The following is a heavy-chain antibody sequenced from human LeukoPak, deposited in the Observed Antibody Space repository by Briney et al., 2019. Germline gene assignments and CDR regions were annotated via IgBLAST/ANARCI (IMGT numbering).Heavy chain of an antibody. D-gene: IGHD3-9*01. CDR2: ISYYKVNT. CDR1: RYAFTRFG. CDR3: ARGRRGYFDWLIRAINYDGMYV. J-gene: IGHJ6*02. V-gene: IGHV1-18*01. Sequence: GSSPASRYAFTRFGIRWVRPAPVQGLEWIGWISYYKVNTNYAQKLQGRVTMTTETSTTTTYMELRSLRSVYTDMYYWARGRRGYFDWLIRAINYDGMYVWGQGTTVTVSS.